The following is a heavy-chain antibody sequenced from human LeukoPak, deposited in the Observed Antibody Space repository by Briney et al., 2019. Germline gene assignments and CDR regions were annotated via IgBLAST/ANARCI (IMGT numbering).Heavy chain of an antibody. CDR1: GGSIGSYY. V-gene: IGHV4-59*01. CDR3: ARRDYGEHFDY. CDR2: IYYSGST. Sequence: KSSETLSLTCTVSGGSIGSYYWSWIRQPPGKGLEWIGYIYYSGSTNYNPSLKSRVTISVDTSKNQFSLKLSSVTAADTAVYYCARRDYGEHFDYWGQGTLVTVSS. J-gene: IGHJ4*02. D-gene: IGHD4-17*01.